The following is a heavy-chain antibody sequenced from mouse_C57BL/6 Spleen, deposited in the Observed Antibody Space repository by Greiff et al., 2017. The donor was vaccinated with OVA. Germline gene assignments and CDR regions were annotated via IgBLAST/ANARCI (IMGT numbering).Heavy chain of an antibody. Sequence: DVKLQESGPGLVKPSQSLSLTCSVTGYSITSGYYWNWIRQFPGNKLEWMGYISYDGSNNYNPSLKNRISITRDTSKNQFFLKLNSVTTEDTATYYCASYYYDAMDYWGQGTSVTVSS. J-gene: IGHJ4*01. CDR2: ISYDGSN. D-gene: IGHD1-1*01. CDR1: GYSITSGYY. V-gene: IGHV3-6*01. CDR3: ASYYYDAMDY.